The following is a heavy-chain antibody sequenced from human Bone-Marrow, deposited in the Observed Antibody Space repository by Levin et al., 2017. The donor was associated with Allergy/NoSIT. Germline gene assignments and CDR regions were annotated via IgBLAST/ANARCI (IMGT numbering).Heavy chain of an antibody. CDR3: ARVYSSYTFDI. V-gene: IGHV3-30-3*01. CDR1: GFTFRSYG. Sequence: GGSLRLSCAASGFTFRSYGFHWVRQAAGKGLEWVSFISDDGSSKTYADSVRGRFTISRENSKNTVLLQMNSLRADDTALYYCARVYSSYTFDIWGLGTMVTVSS. D-gene: IGHD6-13*01. J-gene: IGHJ3*02. CDR2: ISDDGSSK.